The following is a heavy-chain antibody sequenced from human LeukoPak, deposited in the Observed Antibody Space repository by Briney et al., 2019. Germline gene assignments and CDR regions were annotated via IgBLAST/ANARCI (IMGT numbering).Heavy chain of an antibody. CDR2: IYYSGSA. J-gene: IGHJ4*02. V-gene: IGHV4-59*01. D-gene: IGHD4-17*01. CDR3: ARTGSTVTMLYPFDH. CDR1: GGSIRSYY. Sequence: PSETLSLTCTVSGGSIRSYYWSWIRQPPGKGLEWIGYIYYSGSANYNPSLKSRVSISVDTSKNQFSLKLSSVTAADTAVYYCARTGSTVTMLYPFDHWGQGTLVTVSS.